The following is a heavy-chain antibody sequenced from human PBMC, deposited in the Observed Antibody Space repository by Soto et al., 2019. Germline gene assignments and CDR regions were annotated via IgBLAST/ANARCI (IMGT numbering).Heavy chain of an antibody. CDR2: ISSSSSYI. Sequence: GGSLRLSCAASGFTFSSNSMNWVRQAPGKGLEWVSSISSSSSYIYYADSVKGRFTISRDNAKNSLYLQMNSLRAEDTAAYYCARDRPSELRYFDWLSRRPYYYGMDVWGQGTTVTVSS. V-gene: IGHV3-21*01. J-gene: IGHJ6*02. CDR3: ARDRPSELRYFDWLSRRPYYYGMDV. D-gene: IGHD3-9*01. CDR1: GFTFSSNS.